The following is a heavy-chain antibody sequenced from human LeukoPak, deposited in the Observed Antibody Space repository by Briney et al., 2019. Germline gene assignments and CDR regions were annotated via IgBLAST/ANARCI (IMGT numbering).Heavy chain of an antibody. J-gene: IGHJ5*02. CDR3: ARDYDTPDGDWFDP. Sequence: GGSLRLSCAASGFPFSSYAMSWVRQAPGKGLEWVSAISGSGGSTYYADSVKGRFTISRDNSKNTLYLQMNSLRAADTAVYYCARDYDTPDGDWFDPWGQGTLVTVSS. D-gene: IGHD3-9*01. CDR2: ISGSGGST. CDR1: GFPFSSYA. V-gene: IGHV3-23*01.